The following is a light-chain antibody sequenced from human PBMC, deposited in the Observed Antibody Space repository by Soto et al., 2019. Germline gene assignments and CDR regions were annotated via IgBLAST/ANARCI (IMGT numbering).Light chain of an antibody. CDR3: QQANSFPHT. CDR1: QSISRY. CDR2: AAS. V-gene: IGKV1-39*01. J-gene: IGKJ4*01. Sequence: DIQMTQSPSSLSASVGDRITITCRASQSISRYLNWYQHKPGKAPKLLINAASSLERGVPSRFSGGGSGTDFTLNISSLQPDDFATYYCQQANSFPHTFGGGTKVDIK.